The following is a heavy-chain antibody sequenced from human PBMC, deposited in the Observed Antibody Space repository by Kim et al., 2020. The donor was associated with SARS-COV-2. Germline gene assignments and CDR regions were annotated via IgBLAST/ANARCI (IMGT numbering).Heavy chain of an antibody. CDR2: LSYVGSNK. CDR1: GFTFSSYA. CDR3: ARGAGMTALPSVAFYYG. J-gene: IGHJ6*01. D-gene: IGHD2-21*02. Sequence: GGSLRLSCAASGFTFSSYAMHWVRQAPGKGLERVAVLSYVGSNKYYADPVKGRFTFSRDNSKNPLFLQMNSLRAEDTAVYYCARGAGMTALPSVAFYYG. V-gene: IGHV3-30*04.